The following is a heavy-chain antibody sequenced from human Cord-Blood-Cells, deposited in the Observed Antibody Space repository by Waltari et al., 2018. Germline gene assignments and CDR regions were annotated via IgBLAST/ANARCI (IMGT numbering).Heavy chain of an antibody. CDR2: INPNSGGT. Sequence: QVQLVQSGAEVKKPGASVKVSCKASGYTFTGYYMHWVRQAPGQGLEWMGWINPNSGGTNYAQKLQGRVTMTRDTSISTAYMELSRLRSDDTAVYYCARANWGHWGYYFDYWGQGTLVTVSS. J-gene: IGHJ4*02. D-gene: IGHD7-27*01. CDR3: ARANWGHWGYYFDY. CDR1: GYTFTGYY. V-gene: IGHV1-2*02.